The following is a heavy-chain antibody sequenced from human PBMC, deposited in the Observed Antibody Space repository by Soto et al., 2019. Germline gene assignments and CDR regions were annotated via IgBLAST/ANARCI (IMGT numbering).Heavy chain of an antibody. CDR3: AKATRRGYCSSTSCYTPSDYYYYMDV. CDR1: GFTFSSYA. J-gene: IGHJ6*03. D-gene: IGHD2-2*02. V-gene: IGHV3-23*01. CDR2: ISGSGGST. Sequence: GGSLRLSCAASGFTFSSYAMSWVRQAPGKGLEWVSAISGSGGSTYYADSVKGRFTISRDNSKNTLYLQMNSLRAEDTAVYYCAKATRRGYCSSTSCYTPSDYYYYMDVWGKGTTVTVSS.